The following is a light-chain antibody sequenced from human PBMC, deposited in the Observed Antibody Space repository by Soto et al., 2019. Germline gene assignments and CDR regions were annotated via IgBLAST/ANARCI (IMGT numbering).Light chain of an antibody. CDR2: ATS. J-gene: IGKJ5*01. Sequence: EIVLTQSPGTLSLSPGERATLSCRASQSVTSTYFAWYQQKPGQAPSLLIYATSSRATGIPDRFSGSGSGTDFSLTISRLEPEDFAVYYCQQYGSSPITFGQGTRLEIK. CDR1: QSVTSTY. V-gene: IGKV3-20*01. CDR3: QQYGSSPIT.